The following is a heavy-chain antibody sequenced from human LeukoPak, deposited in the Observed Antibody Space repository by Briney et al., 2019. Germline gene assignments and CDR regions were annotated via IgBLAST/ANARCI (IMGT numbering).Heavy chain of an antibody. Sequence: GSVKVSCKASGYTFTSYAMHWVRQAPGQRLEWMGWINAGNGNTKYSQKFQGRVTMTTDTSTSTAYMELRSLRSDDTAVYYCARDRDYGDYNTQDLFVYWGQGTLVTVSS. CDR2: INAGNGNT. D-gene: IGHD4-17*01. V-gene: IGHV1-3*01. J-gene: IGHJ4*02. CDR3: ARDRDYGDYNTQDLFVY. CDR1: GYTFTSYA.